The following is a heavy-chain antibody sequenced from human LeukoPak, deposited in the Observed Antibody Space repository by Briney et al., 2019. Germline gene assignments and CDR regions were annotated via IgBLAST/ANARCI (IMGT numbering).Heavy chain of an antibody. CDR1: GFTFSSYA. Sequence: PGRSLRLSCAASGFTFSSYAMHWVRQAPGKGLEWVAVISYDGSNKYYADSVKGRFAISRDNSKNTLYLQMNSLRAEDTAVYYCAREEVGQYQLLSIGVDYWGQGTLVTVSS. CDR2: ISYDGSNK. CDR3: AREEVGQYQLLSIGVDY. V-gene: IGHV3-30*09. D-gene: IGHD2-2*01. J-gene: IGHJ4*02.